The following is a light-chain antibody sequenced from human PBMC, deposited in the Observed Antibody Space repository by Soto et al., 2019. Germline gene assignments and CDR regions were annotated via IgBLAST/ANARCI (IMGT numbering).Light chain of an antibody. J-gene: IGKJ2*01. CDR2: GAS. CDR1: QSVNNNY. V-gene: IGKV3-20*01. Sequence: EIVLTQSPGTLSLSPGERATLSCRASQSVNNNYLTWFQEKPGQAPRLLIYGASSRATGIPDRFSGSGSGKDFTLTISRLEPEDFAVYYCQQYGSSHHTVGQGTKLEIK. CDR3: QQYGSSHHT.